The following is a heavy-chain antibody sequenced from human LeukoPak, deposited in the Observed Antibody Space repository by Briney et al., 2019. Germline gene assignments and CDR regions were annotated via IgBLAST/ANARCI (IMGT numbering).Heavy chain of an antibody. D-gene: IGHD1-26*01. CDR1: GFAVSSNY. CDR2: IYSGGSGGT. J-gene: IGHJ4*02. CDR3: ARVGGSNHFFY. Sequence: PGGSLRLSCAASGFAVSSNYMGWVRQAPGKGLEWVSVIYSGGSGGTWFADSMKGRFTISRDNSKNTLYLQMNTLRTEDTAVYYCARVGGSNHFFYGGQGPLVTAS. V-gene: IGHV3-53*01.